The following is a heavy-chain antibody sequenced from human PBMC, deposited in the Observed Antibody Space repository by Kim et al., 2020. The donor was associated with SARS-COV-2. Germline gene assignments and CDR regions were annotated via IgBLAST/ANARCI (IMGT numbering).Heavy chain of an antibody. V-gene: IGHV3-23*01. J-gene: IGHJ4*02. CDR1: GFTFSSYD. D-gene: IGHD5-12*01. Sequence: GGSLRLSCAASGFTFSSYDMSWVRQAPGKGLEWLSSISGSGGITSYADSVKGRFTISRDNSKNTLYLHMNSLRAEDTAVYYCAKLPNWLQHYFDYWGQG. CDR3: AKLPNWLQHYFDY. CDR2: ISGSGGIT.